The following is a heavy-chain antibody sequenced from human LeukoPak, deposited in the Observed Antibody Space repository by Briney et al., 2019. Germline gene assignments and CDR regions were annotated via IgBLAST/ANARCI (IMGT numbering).Heavy chain of an antibody. Sequence: GGSLRLSYAASGFTFSSYSMSWVRQAPGKGLEWVSSITTSSTYISYADSVKGRFTISRDNAKNSLYLQMNSLRAEDTAVYYCARGKYSSGWFDYWGQGTLVTVSS. D-gene: IGHD6-19*01. CDR2: ITTSSTYI. CDR1: GFTFSSYS. J-gene: IGHJ4*02. V-gene: IGHV3-21*01. CDR3: ARGKYSSGWFDY.